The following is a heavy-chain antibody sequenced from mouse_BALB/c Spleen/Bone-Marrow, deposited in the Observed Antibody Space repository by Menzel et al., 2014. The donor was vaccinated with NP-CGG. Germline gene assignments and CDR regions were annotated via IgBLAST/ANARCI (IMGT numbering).Heavy chain of an antibody. Sequence: QVQLQQSGAELVRPGSSVKISCKASGYVFSTYWMNWVKQRPGQGLERIGQIYPGDGDTNYNGKFKDKVILTADKSSSTAYMQLNSLTSEDSAVYFCARSGKGAMDYWGQGTSVTVSS. CDR1: GYVFSTYW. V-gene: IGHV1-80*01. CDR3: ARSGKGAMDY. D-gene: IGHD2-1*01. CDR2: IYPGDGDT. J-gene: IGHJ4*01.